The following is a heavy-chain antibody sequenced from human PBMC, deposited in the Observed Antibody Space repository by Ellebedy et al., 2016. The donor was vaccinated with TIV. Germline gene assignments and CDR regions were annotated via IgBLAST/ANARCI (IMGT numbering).Heavy chain of an antibody. D-gene: IGHD2-2*01. Sequence: SETLSLTXTVSGDSINSSSDYWGWIRQPPGKGLEWIGTIYYSGDTYYNPSLNSRATISVDTSNNHFSLTLSSVTAADTAVYYCARFRSGIVVAPAHYGMDVWGQGTTVTVSS. CDR1: GDSINSSSDY. CDR3: ARFRSGIVVAPAHYGMDV. V-gene: IGHV4-39*02. J-gene: IGHJ6*02. CDR2: IYYSGDT.